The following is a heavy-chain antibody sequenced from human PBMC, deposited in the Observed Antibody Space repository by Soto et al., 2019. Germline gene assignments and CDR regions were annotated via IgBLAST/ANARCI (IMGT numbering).Heavy chain of an antibody. CDR2: IYYSGST. D-gene: IGHD2-8*01. Sequence: PSETLSLTCTVSGGSISSGGYYWSWIRQHPGKGLVWIGYIYYSGSTYYNPSLKSRVTISVDTSKNQFSLKLSSVTAADTAVYYCARGRKDIVLMVYAPPRVFDYWGQGILVTVSS. CDR1: GGSISSGGYY. CDR3: ARGRKDIVLMVYAPPRVFDY. V-gene: IGHV4-31*03. J-gene: IGHJ4*02.